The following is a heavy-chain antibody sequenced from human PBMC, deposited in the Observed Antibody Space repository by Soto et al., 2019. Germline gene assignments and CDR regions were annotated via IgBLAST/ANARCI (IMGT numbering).Heavy chain of an antibody. V-gene: IGHV1-69*13. D-gene: IGHD4-17*01. CDR1: GGTFSSYA. CDR2: IIPIFGTA. CDR3: ASQDYGDYIDYYYYYGMDV. J-gene: IGHJ6*02. Sequence: ASVKVSCKASGGTFSSYAISWVRQAPGQGLEWMGGIIPIFGTANYAQKFQGRVTITADESTSTAYMELSSLRSEDTAVYYCASQDYGDYIDYYYYYGMDVWGQGTTVTVSS.